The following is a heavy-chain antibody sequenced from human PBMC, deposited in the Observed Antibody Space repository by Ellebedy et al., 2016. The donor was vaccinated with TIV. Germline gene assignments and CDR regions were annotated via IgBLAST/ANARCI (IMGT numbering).Heavy chain of an antibody. V-gene: IGHV3-33*01. D-gene: IGHD1-26*01. Sequence: GGSLRLSCVASGFTFSSYGMNWVRQAPGKGLEWVAVIWYDGSNKYYADSVKGRFTISRDNSKNTLYRQMKGLRADDPAVYYWAGRGGGGAVGATFCDYWGQGTLVTVSS. J-gene: IGHJ4*02. CDR1: GFTFSSYG. CDR2: IWYDGSNK. CDR3: AGRGGGGAVGATFCDY.